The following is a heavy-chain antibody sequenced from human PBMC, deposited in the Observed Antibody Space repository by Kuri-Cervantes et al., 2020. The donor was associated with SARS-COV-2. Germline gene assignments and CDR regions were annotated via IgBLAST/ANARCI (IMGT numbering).Heavy chain of an antibody. Sequence: ASVKVSCKASGYTLTSYYMHWVRQAPGQGLEWMGIINPSGGSTSYAQKFQGRVTMTRDTSTSTVYMELSSLRSEDTAVYYCASHVGERRGGFSAFDIWGQGTMVTVSS. D-gene: IGHD3-10*02. CDR2: INPSGGST. CDR3: ASHVGERRGGFSAFDI. J-gene: IGHJ3*02. V-gene: IGHV1-46*01. CDR1: GYTLTSYY.